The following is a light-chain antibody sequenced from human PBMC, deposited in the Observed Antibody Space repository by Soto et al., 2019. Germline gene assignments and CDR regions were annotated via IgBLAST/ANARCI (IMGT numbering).Light chain of an antibody. CDR3: QNWGTGIQV. V-gene: IGLV4-69*01. CDR1: SGHSSYA. J-gene: IGLJ2*01. Sequence: QPVLTQSPSASASLGASVKLTCTLSSGHSSYAIAWHQQQPEKGPRYLMKLNSDGSHSKGDGIPDRFSGSSSGAERYLTISSLQSEDEAYYYCQNWGTGIQVFGGGTKVTVL. CDR2: LNSDGSH.